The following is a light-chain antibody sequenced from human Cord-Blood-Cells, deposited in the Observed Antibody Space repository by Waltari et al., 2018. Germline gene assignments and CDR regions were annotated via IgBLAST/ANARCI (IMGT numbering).Light chain of an antibody. CDR2: DVS. J-gene: IGLJ1*01. CDR3: GSYAGSYTFV. Sequence: QSVLTQPRSVSGSPGQSVTISCTGTSSDVGGYNYVSWYQQDPGKAPKLMIYDVSKRPSGVPDRFSGSKSGNTASLTVSGLQAEDEADYYCGSYAGSYTFVFGTGTKVTVL. V-gene: IGLV2-11*01. CDR1: SSDVGGYNY.